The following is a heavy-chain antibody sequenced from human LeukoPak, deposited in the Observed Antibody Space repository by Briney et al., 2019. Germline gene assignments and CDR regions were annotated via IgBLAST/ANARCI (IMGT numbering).Heavy chain of an antibody. CDR2: IYYSGST. V-gene: IGHV4-59*08. CDR1: GGSISSYY. J-gene: IGHJ5*02. Sequence: SETLSLTCTVSGGSISSYYWSWIRQPLGKGLEWIGYIYYSGSTNYNPSLKSRVTISVDTSKNQFSLKLSSVTAADTAVYYCARLSSRQYYYDSSGYSNWFDPWGQGTLVTVSS. CDR3: ARLSSRQYYYDSSGYSNWFDP. D-gene: IGHD3-22*01.